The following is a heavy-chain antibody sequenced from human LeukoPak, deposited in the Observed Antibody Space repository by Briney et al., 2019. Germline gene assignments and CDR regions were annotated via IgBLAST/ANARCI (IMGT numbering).Heavy chain of an antibody. CDR2: ISSSSSYI. CDR3: ARVDGVVAATLDY. J-gene: IGHJ4*02. Sequence: ETLSLTCTVSGGSISSSSFYWGWIRQPPGKGLEWVSSISSSSSYIYYADSVKGRFTISRDNAKNSLYLQMNSLRAEDTAVYYCARVDGVVAATLDYWGQGTLVTVSS. CDR1: GGSISSSS. V-gene: IGHV3-21*01. D-gene: IGHD2-15*01.